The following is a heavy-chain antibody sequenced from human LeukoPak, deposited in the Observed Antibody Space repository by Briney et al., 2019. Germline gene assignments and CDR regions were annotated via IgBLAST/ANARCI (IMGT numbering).Heavy chain of an antibody. Sequence: SETLSLTCTVSGGSISSYYWSWIRQPPGKGLEWIGYIYYSGSTNYNPSLKSRVTVSVDTSKNQFSLRLSSVTAADTAVYYCARDDLSRGGFDPWGQGVLVTVSS. D-gene: IGHD3/OR15-3a*01. CDR3: ARDDLSRGGFDP. J-gene: IGHJ5*02. CDR2: IYYSGST. CDR1: GGSISSYY. V-gene: IGHV4-59*01.